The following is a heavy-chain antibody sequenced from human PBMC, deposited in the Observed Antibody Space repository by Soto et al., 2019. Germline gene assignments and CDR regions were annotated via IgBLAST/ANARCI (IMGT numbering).Heavy chain of an antibody. Sequence: ASVKVSCKASGYTFIGYYMHWVRQAPGQGLEWMGWISAYNGNTNYAQKLQGRVTMTTDTSTSTAYMELRSLRSDDTAVYYCARDQMVRGLFAFDIWGQGTMVTVSS. J-gene: IGHJ3*02. CDR2: ISAYNGNT. CDR3: ARDQMVRGLFAFDI. CDR1: GYTFIGYY. V-gene: IGHV1-18*04. D-gene: IGHD3-10*01.